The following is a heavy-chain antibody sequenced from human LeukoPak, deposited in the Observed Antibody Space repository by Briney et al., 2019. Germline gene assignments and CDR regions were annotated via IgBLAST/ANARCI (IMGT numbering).Heavy chain of an antibody. V-gene: IGHV1-69*01. D-gene: IGHD3-10*01. CDR3: ARVLLWFGELLTPFDP. CDR1: GGTFSSYA. Sequence: SVKVSCKASGGTFSSYAISWVRQAPGQGLEWMGGIIPIFGTANYAQKFQGRVTITADESTSTAYMELSSLRSEDTAVYYCARVLLWFGELLTPFDPWGQGTLVTVSS. CDR2: IIPIFGTA. J-gene: IGHJ5*02.